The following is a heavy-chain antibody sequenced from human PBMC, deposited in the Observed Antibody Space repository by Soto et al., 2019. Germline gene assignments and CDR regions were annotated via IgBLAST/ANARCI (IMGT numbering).Heavy chain of an antibody. CDR1: GYTFTSYD. V-gene: IGHV1-8*01. CDR2: MNPNSGNT. D-gene: IGHD3-10*01. CDR3: ARGRYYYGSLSFDY. Sequence: QVQLVQSGAEVKKPGASVKVSCKASGYTFTSYDINWVRQATGQGLEWMGWMNPNSGNTGYAQKFQGRVTMTRNTSISTGDMELSSLRSEDTAVYYCARGRYYYGSLSFDYWGQGTLVTVSS. J-gene: IGHJ4*02.